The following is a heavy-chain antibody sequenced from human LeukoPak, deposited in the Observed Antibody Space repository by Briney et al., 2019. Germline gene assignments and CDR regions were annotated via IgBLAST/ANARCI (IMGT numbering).Heavy chain of an antibody. D-gene: IGHD3-10*01. V-gene: IGHV1-2*02. J-gene: IGHJ4*02. Sequence: ASVKVSCKASGYTFTGYYMHWVRQAPGQGLEWMGWINPNSGGTNYAQKFQGRVTMTRDTSISTAYMELSRLRSDDTAVYYCARPDYYGSGGHDYWGQGTLVTVSS. CDR1: GYTFTGYY. CDR2: INPNSGGT. CDR3: ARPDYYGSGGHDY.